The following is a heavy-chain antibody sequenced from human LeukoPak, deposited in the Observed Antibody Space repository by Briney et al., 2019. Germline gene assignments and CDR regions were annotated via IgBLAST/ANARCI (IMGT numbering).Heavy chain of an antibody. CDR1: GFTVSSNY. Sequence: GGSLRLSCAASGFTVSSNYMSWVRQAPGKGLEWVSVIYSGGSTYYADSVKGRFTISRDNSKNTLCLQMNSLRAEDTAVYYCARTPFSFVSHYYYGMDVWGQGTTVTVS. J-gene: IGHJ6*02. V-gene: IGHV3-53*01. D-gene: IGHD3-3*01. CDR3: ARTPFSFVSHYYYGMDV. CDR2: IYSGGST.